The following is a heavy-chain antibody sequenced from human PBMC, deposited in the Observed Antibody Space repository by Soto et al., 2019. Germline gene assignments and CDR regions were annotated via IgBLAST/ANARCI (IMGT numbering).Heavy chain of an antibody. J-gene: IGHJ4*02. CDR2: ISSSSSTI. Sequence: GGSLRLSCAASGFTFSSYSMNWVRQAPGKGLEWVSYISSSSSTIYYADSVKGRFTISRDNAKNSLYLQMNSLRAEDTAVYYCARDPLAGPFDYWGQGTLVTVSS. V-gene: IGHV3-48*01. D-gene: IGHD6-19*01. CDR3: ARDPLAGPFDY. CDR1: GFTFSSYS.